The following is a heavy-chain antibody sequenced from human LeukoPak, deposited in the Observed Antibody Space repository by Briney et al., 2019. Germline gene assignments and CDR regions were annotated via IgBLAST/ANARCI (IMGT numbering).Heavy chain of an antibody. Sequence: PSETLSLTCTVSGYSISSGYYWGWIRQPPGKGLEWIGSIYYSGSTYYNPSLKSRVTISVDTSKNQFSLKLSSVTAADTAVYYCARDDPLPLWRGLRCAFDIWGQGTMVTVSS. CDR1: GYSISSGYY. V-gene: IGHV4-38-2*02. J-gene: IGHJ3*02. CDR3: ARDDPLPLWRGLRCAFDI. D-gene: IGHD2/OR15-2a*01. CDR2: IYYSGST.